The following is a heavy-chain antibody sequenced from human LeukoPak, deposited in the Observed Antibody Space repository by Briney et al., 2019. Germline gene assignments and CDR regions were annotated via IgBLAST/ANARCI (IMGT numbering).Heavy chain of an antibody. CDR2: INPNSGGT. V-gene: IGHV1-2*02. J-gene: IGHJ3*02. CDR1: GYTFTGYY. CDR3: ARGGYYYGSGSYYNTDAFDI. Sequence: GASVTVSCKASGYTFTGYYMHWVRQAPGQGLEWMGWINPNSGGTNYAQKFQGRVTMTRDTSISTAYMELSRLRSDDTAVYYCARGGYYYGSGSYYNTDAFDIWGQGTMVTVSS. D-gene: IGHD3-10*01.